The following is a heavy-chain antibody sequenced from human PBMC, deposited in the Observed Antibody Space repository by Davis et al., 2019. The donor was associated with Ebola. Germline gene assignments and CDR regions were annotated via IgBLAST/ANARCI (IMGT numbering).Heavy chain of an antibody. CDR3: AKHPPVTNEYYFDY. CDR2: ISYDGSNK. CDR1: GFTFSSDG. Sequence: GGSLRLSCAASGFTFSSDGMHCVRQAPGKGLEWVAVISYDGSNKYYADSVKGRFTISRDNSKNTLYLQMNSLRAEDTAVYYCAKHPPVTNEYYFDYWGQGTLVTVSS. V-gene: IGHV3-30*18. J-gene: IGHJ4*02. D-gene: IGHD4-17*01.